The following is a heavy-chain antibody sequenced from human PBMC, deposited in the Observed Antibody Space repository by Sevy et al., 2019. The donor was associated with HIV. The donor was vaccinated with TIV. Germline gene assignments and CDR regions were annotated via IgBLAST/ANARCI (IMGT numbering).Heavy chain of an antibody. D-gene: IGHD3-10*01. J-gene: IGHJ4*02. CDR1: GGYY. Sequence: SETLSLTCAVSGGYYWSWIRQPPGEGLEWIGEITHSGRINYNPSLKSRVTMSRDTSKRQFSLTLTSVTAADTAIYFCASADTVYAGWFFDQWGRGTLVTVSS. CDR2: ITHSGRI. V-gene: IGHV4-34*01. CDR3: ASADTVYAGWFFDQ.